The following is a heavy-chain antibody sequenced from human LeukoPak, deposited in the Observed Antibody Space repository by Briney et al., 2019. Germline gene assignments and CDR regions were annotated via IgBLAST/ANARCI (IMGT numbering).Heavy chain of an antibody. CDR3: ARGNYDGYYFDY. D-gene: IGHD4-23*01. CDR1: GYTFTGYY. J-gene: IGHJ4*02. Sequence: GASVKVSCKASGYTFTGYYMHWVRQAPGQGLEWMGWMNPNSGNTGSAQKFQGRVTMTRNTSISTAYMELSSLTSEDTAVYYCARGNYDGYYFDYWGQGTLVTVSS. V-gene: IGHV1-8*02. CDR2: MNPNSGNT.